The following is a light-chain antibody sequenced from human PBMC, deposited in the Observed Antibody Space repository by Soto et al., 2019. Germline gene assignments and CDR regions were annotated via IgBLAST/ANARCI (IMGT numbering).Light chain of an antibody. V-gene: IGKV3-20*01. CDR1: QSVSSNY. CDR3: QQYGSSPYT. Sequence: EIVLTQSPGTLSLSPGERATLSCRASQSVSSNYLAWYQQKPGQAPRLLIYGASSRATGIPDRFSGSGSATDFTITISRLEPEDFAVYYCQQYGSSPYTFGQGTKVEIK. CDR2: GAS. J-gene: IGKJ2*01.